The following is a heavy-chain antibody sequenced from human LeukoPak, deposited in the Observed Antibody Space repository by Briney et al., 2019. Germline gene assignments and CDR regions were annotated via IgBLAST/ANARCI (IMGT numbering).Heavy chain of an antibody. J-gene: IGHJ4*02. D-gene: IGHD5-24*01. CDR3: ARGGEMATQLFFYLDY. CDR2: ISSSSSTI. Sequence: GGSLRLSCAASGFTFSSYSMNWVRQAPGKGLEWVSYISSSSSTIYYADSVKGRFTISKDNAKNSLFLQMNSLRAEDTAVYYCARGGEMATQLFFYLDYWGQGTLVTVSS. V-gene: IGHV3-48*01. CDR1: GFTFSSYS.